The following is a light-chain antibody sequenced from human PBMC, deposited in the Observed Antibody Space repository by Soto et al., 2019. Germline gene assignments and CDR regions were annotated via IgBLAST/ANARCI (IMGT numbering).Light chain of an antibody. V-gene: IGLV2-23*02. Sequence: QSALTQPASVSGSPGQSITISCTGTYRDVGGYNFVSWYQHHPGKAPKLILYGVTNRPSGVSNRFSGSNSGSTASLTISGLQAEDEADYYCCSYVGATTYVFGTGTKVTVL. CDR1: YRDVGGYNF. CDR3: CSYVGATTYV. CDR2: GVT. J-gene: IGLJ1*01.